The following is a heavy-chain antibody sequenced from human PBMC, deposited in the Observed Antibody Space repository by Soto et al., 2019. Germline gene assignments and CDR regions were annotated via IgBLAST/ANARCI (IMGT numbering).Heavy chain of an antibody. CDR3: ARNPCGGGGYYKNTEFDV. CDR1: GYTFTSYD. J-gene: IGHJ6*02. CDR2: MNPDSGDT. D-gene: IGHD2-21*02. V-gene: IGHV1-8*01. Sequence: QVQLVQSGAEVKKPGASVKVSCKASGYTFTSYDFTWVRQAPGQGLEWMGWMNPDSGDTGYAQKFQGRVTMTRITSVSKAYMDLSSLRSEDTAVYYCARNPCGGGGYYKNTEFDVWGQGTTVTVSS.